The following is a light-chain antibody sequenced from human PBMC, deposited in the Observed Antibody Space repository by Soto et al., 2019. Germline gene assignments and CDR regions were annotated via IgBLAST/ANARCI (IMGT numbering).Light chain of an antibody. V-gene: IGLV2-11*01. CDR1: SSDVGGYKY. CDR2: DVS. Sequence: QSARTQPRSVSGSPGQSVSISCTGSSSDVGGYKYVSWYQQHPGKAPKVMIYDVSKRPSGVPDRFSGSKSGNTASLTISGLQSEDEADYYCCSYAGRYTYVFGTGTKLTVL. CDR3: CSYAGRYTYV. J-gene: IGLJ1*01.